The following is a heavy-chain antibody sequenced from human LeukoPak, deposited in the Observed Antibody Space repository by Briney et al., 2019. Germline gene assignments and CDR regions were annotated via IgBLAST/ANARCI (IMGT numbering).Heavy chain of an antibody. V-gene: IGHV4-34*01. CDR2: INHSGRS. J-gene: IGHJ6*02. CDR1: GLSFSNYY. Sequence: PSETLSLTCAVYGLSFSNYYWSWIRQPPGKGLEWIGEINHSGRSKYNPSLKSRVTLSVDTSQNQFSLKVNSMTAADTAVYYCARIDSYYGMDVWGQGTTATVSS. CDR3: ARIDSYYGMDV.